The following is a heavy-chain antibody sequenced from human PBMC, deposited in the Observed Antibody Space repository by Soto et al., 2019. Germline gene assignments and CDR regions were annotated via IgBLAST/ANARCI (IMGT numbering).Heavy chain of an antibody. D-gene: IGHD2-15*01. CDR1: GFTFSSYA. J-gene: IGHJ3*02. Sequence: PGGSLRLSCAASGFTFSSYAMSWVRQAPGKGLEWVGFIRSKAYGGTTEYAASVKGRFTISRDDSKSIAYLQMNSLKTEDTAVYYCTRGLPDIVVVVAANVAFDIWGQGTMVTVS. CDR2: IRSKAYGGTT. V-gene: IGHV3-49*04. CDR3: TRGLPDIVVVVAANVAFDI.